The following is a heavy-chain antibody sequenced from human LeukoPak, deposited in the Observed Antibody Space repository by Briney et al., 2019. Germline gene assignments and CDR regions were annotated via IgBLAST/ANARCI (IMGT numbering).Heavy chain of an antibody. CDR2: ISGSGGGT. CDR1: GFTFSSLA. D-gene: IGHD2-21*01. CDR3: AKRLAHTAFDY. V-gene: IGHV3-23*01. J-gene: IGHJ4*02. Sequence: GGSLRLSCAASGFTFSSLAMSWVRQAPGKGLEWVSTISGSGGGTYYADSVRGRFTISRDNSRNTLSLQMNSLRAEDTAVYYCAKRLAHTAFDYWGQGTLVIVSS.